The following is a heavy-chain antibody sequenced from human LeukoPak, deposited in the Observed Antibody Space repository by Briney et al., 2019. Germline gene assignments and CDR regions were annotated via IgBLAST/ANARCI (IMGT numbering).Heavy chain of an antibody. D-gene: IGHD3-9*01. CDR2: INPNSGNS. CDR3: AKVYSGYDILTGHDAFDI. J-gene: IGHJ3*02. Sequence: GASVKVSCKASRYTFTSYDINWVRQATGQGLEWLGWINPNSGNSGYAQKFQGRITMTRNTSINTAFMELSSLTSEDTAVYYCAKVYSGYDILTGHDAFDIWGQGTMVTVSS. V-gene: IGHV1-8*01. CDR1: RYTFTSYD.